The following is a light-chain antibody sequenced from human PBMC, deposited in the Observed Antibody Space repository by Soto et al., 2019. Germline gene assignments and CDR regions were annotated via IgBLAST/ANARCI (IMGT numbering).Light chain of an antibody. CDR1: QSVSSSY. CDR3: QQYGSSPLIT. Sequence: EIVLTQSPGTLSLSPGERATLSCRASQSVSSSYLAWYQQKPGQAPRLLIYGASSRATGIPDRFSGSGSGTDFTLTSSRLEPEYFSVYYCQQYGSSPLITVGQGTRLEIK. CDR2: GAS. J-gene: IGKJ5*01. V-gene: IGKV3-20*01.